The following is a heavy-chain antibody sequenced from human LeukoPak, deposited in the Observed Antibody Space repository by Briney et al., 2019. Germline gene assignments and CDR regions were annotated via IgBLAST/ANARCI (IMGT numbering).Heavy chain of an antibody. V-gene: IGHV5-51*01. CDR2: IYPGDSGT. D-gene: IGHD6-19*01. Sequence: GESLKISCEASGYRFTTSWIGWVRQMPGKGLEWMGIIYPGDSGTRYSPSFQGRVTISADKSISTAYLQWSSLKASDTAMYYCARHGSSGWDTNFDYWGQGTLVTVSS. CDR3: ARHGSSGWDTNFDY. J-gene: IGHJ4*02. CDR1: GYRFTTSW.